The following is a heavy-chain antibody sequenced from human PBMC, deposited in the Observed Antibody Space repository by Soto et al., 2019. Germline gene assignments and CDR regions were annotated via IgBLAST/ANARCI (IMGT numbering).Heavy chain of an antibody. Sequence: EVKLLESGGGLPQPGGSLRLSCVASGFTFDSYAISWVRQAPGGRLRWIAAIRGSADGTDYAHSVRGRFTISRDNAKKTVHLQMDSLRVEDTAVYFCAKDTVGGYSFWSGYYSDGLDVWGQGTLVSVS. D-gene: IGHD3-3*01. V-gene: IGHV3-23*01. CDR3: AKDTVGGYSFWSGYYSDGLDV. CDR1: GFTFDSYA. J-gene: IGHJ3*01. CDR2: IRGSADGT.